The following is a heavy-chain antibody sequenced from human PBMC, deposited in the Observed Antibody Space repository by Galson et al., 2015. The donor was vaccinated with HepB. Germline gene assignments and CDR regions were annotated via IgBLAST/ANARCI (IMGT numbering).Heavy chain of an antibody. J-gene: IGHJ4*02. V-gene: IGHV3-64*04. CDR1: GFTFSSYA. D-gene: IGHD1-26*01. Sequence: SLRLSCAASGFTFSSYAMHWVRQALGQGLDYVSAISSNGGSTYYADSVKGRYTISRDNSKNTLYLQMNSLRAEDTAVYYCARGQWELVNWGQGTLVTVSS. CDR3: ARGQWELVN. CDR2: ISSNGGST.